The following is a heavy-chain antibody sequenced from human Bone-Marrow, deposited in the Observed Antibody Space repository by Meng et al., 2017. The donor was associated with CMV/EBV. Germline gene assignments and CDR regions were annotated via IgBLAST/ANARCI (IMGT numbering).Heavy chain of an antibody. D-gene: IGHD6-13*01. Sequence: GGSLRLSCAASGFTVSSNYMSWVRQAPGKGLEWVSVIYSGGSTYYADPVKGRFTICRVNSKNKLYLQMNSLRAEDTAVYYCARGPGLAAAGTVLYYYYGMDVWGQGTTVTVSS. CDR3: ARGPGLAAAGTVLYYYYGMDV. V-gene: IGHV3-53*01. CDR1: GFTVSSNY. J-gene: IGHJ6*02. CDR2: IYSGGST.